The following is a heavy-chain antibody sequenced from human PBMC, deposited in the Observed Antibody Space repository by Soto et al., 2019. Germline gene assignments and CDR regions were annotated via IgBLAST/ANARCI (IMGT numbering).Heavy chain of an antibody. Sequence: SETLSLTCSVSGGSMRNYYWNWIRQPPGRGLEWIGYVYYIGSTNYNPSLKSRVTISVDTSKNQFSLKLSSVTAADTAVYYCARTALGWLDPWGQGTLVTSP. D-gene: IGHD2-21*02. CDR1: GGSMRNYY. CDR3: ARTALGWLDP. V-gene: IGHV4-59*01. J-gene: IGHJ5*02. CDR2: VYYIGST.